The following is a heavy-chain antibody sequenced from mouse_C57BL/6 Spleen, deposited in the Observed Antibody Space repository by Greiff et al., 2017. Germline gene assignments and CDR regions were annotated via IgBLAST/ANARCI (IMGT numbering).Heavy chain of an antibody. CDR1: GFTFSDYY. Sequence: EVHLVESGGGLVQPGGSLKLSCAASGFTFSDYYMYWVRQTPEKRLEWVAYISNGGGSTYYPDTVKGRFTISRDNAKTTLYLQMSRLKSDDTAMYYCARQDAMDYWGKGTSVTVSS. J-gene: IGHJ4*01. V-gene: IGHV5-12*01. CDR2: ISNGGGST. CDR3: ARQDAMDY.